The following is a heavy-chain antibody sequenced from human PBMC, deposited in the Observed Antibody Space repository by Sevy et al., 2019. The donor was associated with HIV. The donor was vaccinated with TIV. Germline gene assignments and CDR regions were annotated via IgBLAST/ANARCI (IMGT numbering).Heavy chain of an antibody. J-gene: IGHJ4*02. Sequence: GGSLRLSCAASGFTFSSYWMHWVRQAPGKGLVWVSRINSDGSSTRYADSVKGRFTISRDNAKNTLYLQMNSLRAEDTAVYYCAREEGGSYYDYWGQGTLVTVSS. CDR2: INSDGSST. D-gene: IGHD1-26*01. CDR1: GFTFSSYW. CDR3: AREEGGSYYDY. V-gene: IGHV3-74*01.